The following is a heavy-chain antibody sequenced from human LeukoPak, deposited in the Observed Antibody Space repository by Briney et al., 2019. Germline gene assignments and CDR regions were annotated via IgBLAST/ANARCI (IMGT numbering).Heavy chain of an antibody. CDR2: INHSGST. CDR1: GGSFSGYY. CDR3: ARGGRYCSSTSCYHY. D-gene: IGHD2-2*01. J-gene: IGHJ4*02. Sequence: SETLSLTCAVYGGSFSGYYWSWIRQPPGKGLEWIGEINHSGSTNYNPSLKSRVTISVDPSKNQFSLKLSSVTAADTAVYYCARGGRYCSSTSCYHYWGQGTLVTVSS. V-gene: IGHV4-34*01.